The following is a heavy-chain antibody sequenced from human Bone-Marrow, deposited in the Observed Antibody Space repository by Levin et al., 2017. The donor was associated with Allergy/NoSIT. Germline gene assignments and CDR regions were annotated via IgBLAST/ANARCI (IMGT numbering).Heavy chain of an antibody. CDR3: ARGGDYGDYRYCFDR. V-gene: IGHV3-7*01. D-gene: IGHD4-17*01. J-gene: IGHJ5*02. CDR1: GFTFSSYW. CDR2: IKQDGSEK. Sequence: PAGGSLRLSCAASGFTFSSYWMTWVRQAPGKGLEWVANIKQDGSEKDYVDSVKGRFTISRDNAKNSLYLQMNSLRAEDTALYYCARGGDYGDYRYCFDRWGQGTLITVSS.